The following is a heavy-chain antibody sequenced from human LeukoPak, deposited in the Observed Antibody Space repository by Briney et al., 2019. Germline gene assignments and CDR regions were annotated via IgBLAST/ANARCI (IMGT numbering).Heavy chain of an antibody. J-gene: IGHJ4*02. CDR1: GYTFTGYY. D-gene: IGHD3-3*01. CDR3: ARDKRITIFGVVIIGFDY. Sequence: GASVKVSCKASGYTFTGYYMHWVRQAPGQGLEWMGWINPNSGGTNYAQKFQGRVTMTRDTSISTAYMELSRLRSDDTAVYYCARDKRITIFGVVIIGFDYWGQGTLVTVSS. CDR2: INPNSGGT. V-gene: IGHV1-2*02.